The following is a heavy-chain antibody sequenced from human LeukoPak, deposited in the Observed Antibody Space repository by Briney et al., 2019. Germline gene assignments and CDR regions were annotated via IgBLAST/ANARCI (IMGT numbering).Heavy chain of an antibody. J-gene: IGHJ5*02. V-gene: IGHV3-30*04. CDR1: GFTFSSYA. CDR2: ISYDGSNK. Sequence: GGSLRLSCAPSGFTFSSYAMHWARQPPGKGLEGVAVISYDGSNKYYADSVKGRFTISRDNSKNTLYLQMNSLRAEDTAVYYCARDGLKGSHDHWGQGTLVTVSS. D-gene: IGHD3-10*01. CDR3: ARDGLKGSHDH.